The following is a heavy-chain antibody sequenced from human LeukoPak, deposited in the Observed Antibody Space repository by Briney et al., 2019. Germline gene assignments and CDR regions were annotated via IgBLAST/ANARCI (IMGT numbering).Heavy chain of an antibody. D-gene: IGHD2-8*01. Sequence: PGGSLRLSCAASGFTFADSAMHWVRQTPGKGLEWVSGIDWSGRSMVYADSVKGRFTISRDNADNSLHLQMNSLRAEDTAVYYCARDSRYCTSYTCRGDAFDIWGQGTMVTVSS. CDR1: GFTFADSA. J-gene: IGHJ3*02. CDR2: IDWSGRSM. V-gene: IGHV3-20*04. CDR3: ARDSRYCTSYTCRGDAFDI.